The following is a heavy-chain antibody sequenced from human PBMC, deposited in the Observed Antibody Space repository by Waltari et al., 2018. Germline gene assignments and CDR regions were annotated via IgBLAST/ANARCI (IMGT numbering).Heavy chain of an antibody. CDR2: IYYSGST. V-gene: IGHV4-39*07. J-gene: IGHJ6*02. Sequence: QLQLQESGPGLVKPSETLSLTCTVSGGSISSSSYYWGWIRQPPGKGLEWIGSIYYSGSTDYNPSLKSRVTISVDTSKNQFSLKLSSVTAADTAVYYCAREQWELPKYYYYGMDVWGQGTTVTVSS. CDR1: GGSISSSSYY. D-gene: IGHD1-26*01. CDR3: AREQWELPKYYYYGMDV.